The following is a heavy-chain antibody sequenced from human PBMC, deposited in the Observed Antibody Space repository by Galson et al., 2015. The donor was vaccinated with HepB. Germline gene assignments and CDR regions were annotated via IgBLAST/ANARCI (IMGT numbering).Heavy chain of an antibody. D-gene: IGHD1-1*01. J-gene: IGHJ4*02. Sequence: SLRLSCAASGFTLSSYWMHWVRQAPGKGLAWVSRINSDGSYTTYADSVKGRFTISRDNAKNTLYLQMNSLRAEDAAVYYCARARAPGGNFDYWGQGTLVTVSS. CDR2: INSDGSYT. CDR1: GFTLSSYW. V-gene: IGHV3-74*01. CDR3: ARARAPGGNFDY.